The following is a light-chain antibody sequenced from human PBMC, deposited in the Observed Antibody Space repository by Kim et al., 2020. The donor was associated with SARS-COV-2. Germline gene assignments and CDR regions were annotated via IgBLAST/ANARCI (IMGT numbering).Light chain of an antibody. CDR2: EVS. CDR1: QSLRHSDGKAY. J-gene: IGKJ2*03. Sequence: DIVMTQTPLSLSVTPGQPASMSCKSSQSLRHSDGKAYLFWYMQKPGQPPHLLIYEVSNRFSGVPDRISGSGSGTDFTLRISRVEAEDAGVYYCMQSMQLPYSFGQGTKLEF. V-gene: IGKV2D-29*01. CDR3: MQSMQLPYS.